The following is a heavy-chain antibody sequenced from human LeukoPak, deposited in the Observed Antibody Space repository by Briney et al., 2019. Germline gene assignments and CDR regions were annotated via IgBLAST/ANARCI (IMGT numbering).Heavy chain of an antibody. CDR2: IYYSGST. D-gene: IGHD1-14*01. CDR3: AGFRWVVGTRAFDV. Sequence: MPSETLSLTCTVSGGSISSYYWSWIRQPPGKGLEWIGYIYYSGSTNYNPSLKSRVTISVDTSKNQFSLKLTSVTAADTAVYFCAGFRWVVGTRAFDVWGRGTMVTVSS. J-gene: IGHJ3*01. CDR1: GGSISSYY. V-gene: IGHV4-59*08.